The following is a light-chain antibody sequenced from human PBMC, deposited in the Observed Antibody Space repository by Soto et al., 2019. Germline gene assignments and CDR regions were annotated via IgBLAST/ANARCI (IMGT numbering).Light chain of an antibody. CDR2: KAS. CDR1: QNINSW. J-gene: IGKJ1*01. V-gene: IGKV1-5*03. CDR3: QQYRSYWT. Sequence: DIQMTQPPSTLSASVGDRVTISCRASQNINSWLAWYQQKPGKAPHLLIYKASNLQSGVPSRFSGSGSGTEFTLTISSLQPDDFATYYCQQYRSYWTFGQGTKVEIK.